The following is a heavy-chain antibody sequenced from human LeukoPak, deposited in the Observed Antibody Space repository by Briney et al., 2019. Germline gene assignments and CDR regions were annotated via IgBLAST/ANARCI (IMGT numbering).Heavy chain of an antibody. CDR2: IYTSGST. CDR3: ARDHHSWYYDSSGCFDY. J-gene: IGHJ4*02. Sequence: PSETLSLTCTVSGGSISSYYWSWIRQPAGKGLEWIGRIYTSGSTNYNPSLKSRVTMSVDTSKNQFSLKLSSVTAADTAVCYCARDHHSWYYDSSGCFDYWGQGTLVTVSS. CDR1: GGSISSYY. D-gene: IGHD3-22*01. V-gene: IGHV4-4*07.